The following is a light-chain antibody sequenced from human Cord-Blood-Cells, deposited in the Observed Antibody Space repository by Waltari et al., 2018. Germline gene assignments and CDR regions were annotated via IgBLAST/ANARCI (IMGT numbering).Light chain of an antibody. CDR1: SSDVGGYNY. V-gene: IGLV2-14*01. CDR2: EVS. J-gene: IGLJ2*01. CDR3: SSYTSSSTVV. Sequence: QSALTQPASVSGSPGQSITISCTGTSSDVGGYNYVSWYQQHPGKAPKLMIYEVSNRPSGFSNRFSGSKSSNTASLTISGLQAEDEADYYCSSYTSSSTVVFGGGTKLTVL.